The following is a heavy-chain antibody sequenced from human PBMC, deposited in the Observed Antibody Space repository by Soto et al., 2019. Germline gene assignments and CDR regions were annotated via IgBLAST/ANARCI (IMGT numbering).Heavy chain of an antibody. CDR3: AKDRLPTSGQSFYFDS. D-gene: IGHD2-15*01. V-gene: IGHV3-23*01. J-gene: IGHJ4*02. CDR1: GFTFSTYA. Sequence: DVNLLQSGGGSAQPGGSLRISCATSGFTFSTYAMTWVRQVPGRGLQWVSTILPDETGFYTVSVKGRFTISRDNYRGIVYMQMNDLWVEDAAIYYCAKDRLPTSGQSFYFDSWGQGSLVTVSS. CDR2: ILPDETG.